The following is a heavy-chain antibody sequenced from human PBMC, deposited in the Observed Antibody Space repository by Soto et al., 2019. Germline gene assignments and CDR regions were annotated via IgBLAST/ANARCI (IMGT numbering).Heavy chain of an antibody. Sequence: SETLSLTCTVSGGSVSSGSYYWSWIRQPQGKGLEWIGYIDYSGSTTYNPSLKSRVTISVDTSTNQFSLQLSSVTAADTAVYYCARVSDSSSDVWSAKHRWFDYWGQGTLVTVSS. V-gene: IGHV4-61*01. CDR2: IDYSGST. CDR3: ARVSDSSSDVWSAKHRWFDY. J-gene: IGHJ4*02. D-gene: IGHD3-3*01. CDR1: GGSVSSGSYY.